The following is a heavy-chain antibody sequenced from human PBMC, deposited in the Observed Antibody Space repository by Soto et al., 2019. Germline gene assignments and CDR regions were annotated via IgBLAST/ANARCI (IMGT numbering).Heavy chain of an antibody. CDR3: ARDGCSSTSCYGDAFDI. D-gene: IGHD2-2*01. V-gene: IGHV1-8*01. CDR2: MNPNSGNT. CDR1: GYTFTSYD. Sequence: QVQLVQSGAEVKKPGASVKVSCKASGYTFTSYDINWVRQATGQGLEWMGWMNPNSGNTGYVQKFQGRVTMTRNTSISTAYMELSSLRSEDTAVYYCARDGCSSTSCYGDAFDIWGQGTMVTVSS. J-gene: IGHJ3*02.